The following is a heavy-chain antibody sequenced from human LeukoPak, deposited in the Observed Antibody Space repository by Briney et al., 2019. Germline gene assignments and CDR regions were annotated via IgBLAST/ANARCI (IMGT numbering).Heavy chain of an antibody. CDR1: GYDFTNYW. Sequence: GEALKISCQGSGYDFTNYWIGWVRQMPGKGLEWMAIIYPDDSDTKYNPSFQGQVTISSDKSISTAYLQWSSLKASDTAIYYCVRQADSGGWYYFDYWGPGTRVTVTS. D-gene: IGHD6-19*01. CDR2: IYPDDSDT. V-gene: IGHV5-51*01. CDR3: VRQADSGGWYYFDY. J-gene: IGHJ4*02.